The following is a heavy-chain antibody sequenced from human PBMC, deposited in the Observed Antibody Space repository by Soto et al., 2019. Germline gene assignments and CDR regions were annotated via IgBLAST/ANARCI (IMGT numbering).Heavy chain of an antibody. Sequence: SETLTLTCTVSGGSISSGGVYWSRLPQHPGKGLEWIGYIYYSGSTYYNPSLKSRVTISVDTSKNQFSLKLSSVTAADTAVYYCARAHDSSSGYYFDYWGQGTLVTVSS. CDR2: IYYSGST. CDR1: GGSISSGGVY. CDR3: ARAHDSSSGYYFDY. J-gene: IGHJ4*02. V-gene: IGHV4-31*03. D-gene: IGHD6-6*01.